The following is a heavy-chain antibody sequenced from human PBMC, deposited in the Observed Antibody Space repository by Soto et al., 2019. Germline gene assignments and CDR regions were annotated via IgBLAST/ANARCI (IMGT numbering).Heavy chain of an antibody. V-gene: IGHV1-69*02. Sequence: QVQLVQSGAEVKKPGSSVKVSCKASGGTFNIYTISWVRQAPGQGLEWMGRIIPILGIANYAQKFQGRVTSTADKSTSTAYTELSSLRSEDTAVYYCASEYGGNSAWGQGTLVTVSS. D-gene: IGHD4-17*01. J-gene: IGHJ4*02. CDR2: IIPILGIA. CDR1: GGTFNIYT. CDR3: ASEYGGNSA.